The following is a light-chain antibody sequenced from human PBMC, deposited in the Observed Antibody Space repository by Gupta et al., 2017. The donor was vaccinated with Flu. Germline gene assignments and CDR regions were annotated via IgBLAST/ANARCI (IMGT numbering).Light chain of an antibody. CDR2: KAS. Sequence: PSTLSAFVGDRVTITCRASQSLNSWLAWYQQKPGKAPKLLIYKASNLESGVPSRFSGRGSGTEYTLTITSLQPDDFATYYCQQYHSYSLTFGGGTKVEI. CDR3: QQYHSYSLT. V-gene: IGKV1-5*03. CDR1: QSLNSW. J-gene: IGKJ4*01.